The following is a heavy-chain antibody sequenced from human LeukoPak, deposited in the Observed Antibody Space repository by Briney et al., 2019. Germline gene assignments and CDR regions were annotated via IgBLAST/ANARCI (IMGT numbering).Heavy chain of an antibody. CDR2: ISSSGSTI. J-gene: IGHJ4*02. CDR1: GFTFSDYY. CDR3: AKLTESQLWWPRDY. V-gene: IGHV3-11*01. Sequence: PGGSLRPSCAASGFTFSDYYMSWIRQAPGKGLEWVSYISSSGSTIYYADSVKGRFTISRDNSKNTLYLQMNSLRAEDTAVYYCAKLTESQLWWPRDYWGQGTLVTASS. D-gene: IGHD4/OR15-4a*01.